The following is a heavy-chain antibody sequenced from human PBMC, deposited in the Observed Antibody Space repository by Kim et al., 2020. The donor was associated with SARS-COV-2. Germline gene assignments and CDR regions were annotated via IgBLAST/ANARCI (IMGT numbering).Heavy chain of an antibody. CDR2: INPSGGST. V-gene: IGHV1-46*01. D-gene: IGHD1-26*01. J-gene: IGHJ4*02. CDR1: GYTFTSYY. Sequence: ASVKVSCKASGYTFTSYYMHWVRQAPGQGLEWMGIINPSGGSTSYAQKFQGRVTMTRDTSTSTVYMELSSLRSEDTAVYYCAREFSGSYYFTYFDYWGQGTLVTVSS. CDR3: AREFSGSYYFTYFDY.